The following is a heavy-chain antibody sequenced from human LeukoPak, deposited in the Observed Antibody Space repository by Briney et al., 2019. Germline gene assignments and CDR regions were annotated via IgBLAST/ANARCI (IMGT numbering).Heavy chain of an antibody. CDR3: ARADIVVVPAALLQKGSYYYYMDV. J-gene: IGHJ6*03. CDR1: GYTFTNYG. CDR2: ISAYSGNT. Sequence: GASVKVSCKASGYTFTNYGISWVRQAPGQGPEWMGWISAYSGNTNYAQKLQGRVTMTTDTSTSTTYMELRSLRSDDTAVYYCARADIVVVPAALLQKGSYYYYMDVWGKGTTVTVSS. D-gene: IGHD2-2*01. V-gene: IGHV1-18*01.